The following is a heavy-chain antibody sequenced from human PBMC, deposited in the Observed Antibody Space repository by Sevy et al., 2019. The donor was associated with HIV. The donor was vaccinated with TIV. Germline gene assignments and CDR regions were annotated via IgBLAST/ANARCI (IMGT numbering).Heavy chain of an antibody. CDR1: GFTFSSYS. Sequence: GGSLRLSCAASGFTFSSYSMNWVRQAPGKGLEWVSSISSSSSYIYYADSVKGRFTISRDNAKNSLYLQMNSLRAEDTAVYYCARDWIGYLTEEGNENYGMDVWGQGTTVTVSS. CDR2: ISSSSSYI. D-gene: IGHD3-3*01. V-gene: IGHV3-21*01. CDR3: ARDWIGYLTEEGNENYGMDV. J-gene: IGHJ6*02.